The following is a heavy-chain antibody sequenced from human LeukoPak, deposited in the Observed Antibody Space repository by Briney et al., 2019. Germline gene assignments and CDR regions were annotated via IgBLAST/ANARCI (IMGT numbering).Heavy chain of an antibody. V-gene: IGHV5-10-1*01. CDR3: ARLHLYYYDSSGYCNWLDP. CDR2: IDPSDSYT. CDR1: GYSFTSYW. J-gene: IGHJ5*02. D-gene: IGHD3-22*01. Sequence: GESLRISCKGSGYSFTSYWISWVRQMPGKGLEWMGRIDPSDSYTNYSPSFQGHVTISADKSISTAHLQWSSLKASDTAMYYCARLHLYYYDSSGYCNWLDPWGQGTLVTVSS.